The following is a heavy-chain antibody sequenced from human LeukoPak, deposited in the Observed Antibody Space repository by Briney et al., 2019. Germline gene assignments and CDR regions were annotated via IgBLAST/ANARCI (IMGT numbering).Heavy chain of an antibody. D-gene: IGHD1-26*01. CDR1: GGSFSGYY. J-gene: IGHJ4*02. Sequence: PSETLSLTCAVHGGSFSGYYWTWIRQPPGKGLEWIGEINHSGTTNYNPSLKSRVTISVDTSKNQFSLKLSSVTAADTAVYYCARGQRGHGRDYWGQGTLVTVSS. CDR3: ARGQRGHGRDY. V-gene: IGHV4-34*01. CDR2: INHSGTT.